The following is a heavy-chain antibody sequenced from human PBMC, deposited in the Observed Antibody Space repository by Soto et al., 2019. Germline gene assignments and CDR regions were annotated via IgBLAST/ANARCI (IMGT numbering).Heavy chain of an antibody. D-gene: IGHD3-9*01. J-gene: IGHJ4*02. CDR1: GGSISSYY. CDR3: ARELAPLRYFDI. CDR2: IYYSGST. V-gene: IGHV4-59*01. Sequence: SETLSLTCTVSGGSISSYYWSWIRQPPGKGLEWIGYIYYSGSTNYNPSLKSRVTISVDTSKNQFSLKLSSVTAADTAVYYCARELAPLRYFDIWGQGTLVTVSS.